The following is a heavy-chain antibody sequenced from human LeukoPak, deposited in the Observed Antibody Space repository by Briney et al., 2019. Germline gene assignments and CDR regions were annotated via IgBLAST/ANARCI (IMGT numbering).Heavy chain of an antibody. D-gene: IGHD6-19*01. CDR1: GFTFSSYA. CDR3: ARDAVAGTRFDY. J-gene: IGHJ4*02. V-gene: IGHV3-30-3*01. Sequence: GGSLRLSCAASGFTFSSYAMHWVRQAPGKGLEWVAVISYDGSNKYYADSVKGRFTISKDNSKNTLYLQMISLRAEDTAVYYCARDAVAGTRFDYWGQGTLVTVSS. CDR2: ISYDGSNK.